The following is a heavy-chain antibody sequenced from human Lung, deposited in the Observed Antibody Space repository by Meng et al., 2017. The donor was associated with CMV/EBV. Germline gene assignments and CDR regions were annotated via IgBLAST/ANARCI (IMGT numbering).Heavy chain of an antibody. CDR3: ARALKPDGYSYGYYFDY. CDR1: GGSISSYY. Sequence: SXTXSLXCTVSGGSISSYYWSWIRQPAGKGLEWIGRIYTSGSTNYNPSFKSRVTISVDRSKNQFSLKLSSVTAADTAVYYCARALKPDGYSYGYYFDYWVQGTXVTVSS. D-gene: IGHD5-18*01. J-gene: IGHJ4*02. V-gene: IGHV4-4*07. CDR2: IYTSGST.